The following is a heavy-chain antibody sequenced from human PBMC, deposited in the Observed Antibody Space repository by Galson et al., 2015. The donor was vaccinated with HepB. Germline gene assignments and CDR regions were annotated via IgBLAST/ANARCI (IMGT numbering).Heavy chain of an antibody. J-gene: IGHJ4*02. D-gene: IGHD3-10*01. Sequence: SLRLSCAASGFTFSSYAMSWVRQAPGKGLEWVSAISGSGGSTYYADSVKGRFTISRDNSKNTLYLQMNSLRAEDTAVYYCAKDLGFGSGSYPYYWGQGTLVTVSS. CDR2: ISGSGGST. CDR3: AKDLGFGSGSYPYY. V-gene: IGHV3-23*01. CDR1: GFTFSSYA.